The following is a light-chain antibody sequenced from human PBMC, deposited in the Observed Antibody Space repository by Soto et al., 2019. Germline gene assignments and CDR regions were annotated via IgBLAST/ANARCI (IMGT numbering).Light chain of an antibody. CDR2: GAS. CDR3: HQYDDGPYT. CDR1: QSVSSN. V-gene: IGKV3-15*01. J-gene: IGKJ2*01. Sequence: ATLSCRASQSVSSNVAWYQQIPGQTPRLLIYGASTRATGIPVRFSGSGSGTEFTLTISSLQSEDFAVYYCHQYDDGPYTFGQGTKVDIK.